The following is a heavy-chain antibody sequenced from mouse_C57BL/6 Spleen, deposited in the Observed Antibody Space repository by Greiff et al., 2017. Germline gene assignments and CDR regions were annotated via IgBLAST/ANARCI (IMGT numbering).Heavy chain of an antibody. Sequence: EVQLVESGGDLVKPGGSLKLSCAASGFTFSSYGMSWVRQTPDKGLEWVATISSGGSCTYYPDRVKGRFTISRDNAKNTLYLQMSSLKSEDTAMYYGERRGNYGSIYYYAMDYWGQGTSVTVSS. CDR3: ERRGNYGSIYYYAMDY. D-gene: IGHD1-1*01. CDR1: GFTFSSYG. V-gene: IGHV5-6*01. CDR2: ISSGGSCT. J-gene: IGHJ4*01.